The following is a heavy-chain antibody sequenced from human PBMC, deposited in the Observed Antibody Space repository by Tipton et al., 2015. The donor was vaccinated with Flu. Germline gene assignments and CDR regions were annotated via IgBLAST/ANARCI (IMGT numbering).Heavy chain of an antibody. D-gene: IGHD3-10*02. J-gene: IGHJ4*02. CDR2: ILPSGST. Sequence: GLVKPSETLSLSCAVSGGSVNSYHWSWVRQPAGQGLEFIGRILPSGSTNYNPSLRSRVTMSLDTSKNQFSLMLRSVTAADTAVYYCARLSYYDVDLKNFYFDYWGQGALVTVSS. V-gene: IGHV4-4*07. CDR3: ARLSYYDVDLKNFYFDY. CDR1: GGSVNSYH.